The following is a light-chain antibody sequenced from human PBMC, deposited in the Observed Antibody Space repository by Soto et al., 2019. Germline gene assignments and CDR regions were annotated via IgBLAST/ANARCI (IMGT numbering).Light chain of an antibody. J-gene: IGKJ2*01. CDR3: QQSESSLYT. CDR1: QSISSNY. Sequence: EVVLTQSPGTLSLSPGERATLSCRASQSISSNYLAWYQQKPGRSPRLLIYGTANRHTGIPDRFSGSGSGTDFTLTINRLEPEDFAWYYCQQSESSLYTFGQGTKLELK. CDR2: GTA. V-gene: IGKV3-20*01.